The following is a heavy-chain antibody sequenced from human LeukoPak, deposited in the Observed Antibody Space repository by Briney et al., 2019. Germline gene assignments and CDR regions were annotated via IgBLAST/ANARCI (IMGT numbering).Heavy chain of an antibody. V-gene: IGHV4-34*01. J-gene: IGHJ4*02. CDR2: INHSGST. Sequence: SETLSLTCAVYGGSFSGYYWSWIRQPPGKGLEWIGEINHSGSTNYNPSLKSRVTISVDTSKNQFSLKLSSVTAADTAVYYCARGHYYDFWGGYWADDPTFDYLGQGTLVTVSS. D-gene: IGHD3-3*01. CDR3: ARGHYYDFWGGYWADDPTFDY. CDR1: GGSFSGYY.